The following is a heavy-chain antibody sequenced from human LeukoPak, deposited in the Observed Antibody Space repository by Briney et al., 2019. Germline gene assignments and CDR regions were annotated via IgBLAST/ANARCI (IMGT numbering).Heavy chain of an antibody. CDR3: ARGGYYYGSGSYYNEYEIAN. CDR2: ISSSSSYI. J-gene: IGHJ4*02. D-gene: IGHD3-10*01. Sequence: GGSLRLSCAASGFTFSSYSMNWVRQAPGKGLEWVSSISSSSSYIYYADSVKGRFTISRDNAKNSLYLQMNSLRSDDTAVYYCARGGYYYGSGSYYNEYEIANWGQGTLVTVSS. V-gene: IGHV3-21*04. CDR1: GFTFSSYS.